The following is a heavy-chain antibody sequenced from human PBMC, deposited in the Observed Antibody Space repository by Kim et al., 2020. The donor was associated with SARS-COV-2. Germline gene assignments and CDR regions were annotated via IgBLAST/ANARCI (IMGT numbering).Heavy chain of an antibody. J-gene: IGHJ4*02. CDR1: GFNFSNAW. CDR2: IKSTSDGGTT. Sequence: GGSLRLSCAASGFNFSNAWMSWVRQAPGKGLEWVGHIKSTSDGGTTDYAAPVKGRFTISRDDSKNMLYVQMNSLKIEDTAVYFCATPYSSSLLWGQGTRV. CDR3: ATPYSSSLL. D-gene: IGHD6-13*01. V-gene: IGHV3-15*01.